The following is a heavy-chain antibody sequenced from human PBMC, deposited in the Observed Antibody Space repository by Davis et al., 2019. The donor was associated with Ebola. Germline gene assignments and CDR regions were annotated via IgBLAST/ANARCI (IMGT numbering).Heavy chain of an antibody. J-gene: IGHJ4*02. CDR1: GYSFTTYW. Sequence: KVSCKVSGYSFTTYWVGWVRQMPGKGLEWIGIIYPGDSDTRYSPSFQGQVTISADKSITTAYLQWSGLKASDTAMYYCARMGKSYYDSLWDYWGQGTLVTVSS. D-gene: IGHD3-10*01. CDR3: ARMGKSYYDSLWDY. CDR2: IYPGDSDT. V-gene: IGHV5-51*01.